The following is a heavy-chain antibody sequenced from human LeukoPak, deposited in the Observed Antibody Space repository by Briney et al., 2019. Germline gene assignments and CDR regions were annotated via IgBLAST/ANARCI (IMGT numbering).Heavy chain of an antibody. V-gene: IGHV3-7*04. Sequence: GGSLRLSCAASGFTFSSYWMSWARQAPGKGLEWVANIKQDGSERYYVDSVKGRFTISRDNARNSLYLQMNSLRAVDTAVYYCARGPSGGNGFSYWGLGTLVTVSS. CDR2: IKQDGSER. CDR1: GFTFSSYW. CDR3: ARGPSGGNGFSY. J-gene: IGHJ4*02. D-gene: IGHD2-15*01.